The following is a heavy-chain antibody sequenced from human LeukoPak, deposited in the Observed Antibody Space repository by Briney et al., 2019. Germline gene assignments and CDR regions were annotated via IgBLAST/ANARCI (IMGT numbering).Heavy chain of an antibody. V-gene: IGHV3-48*02. CDR2: ISSSSSTI. Sequence: PGGSLRLSCAASGFTFSSYSMNWVRQAPGKGLEWVSYISSSSSTIYYADSVKGRFTISRDNAKNSLYLQMNSLGDEDTAVYYCAREPYSSGWYGPDAFDIWGQGTMVTVSS. CDR1: GFTFSSYS. J-gene: IGHJ3*02. CDR3: AREPYSSGWYGPDAFDI. D-gene: IGHD6-19*01.